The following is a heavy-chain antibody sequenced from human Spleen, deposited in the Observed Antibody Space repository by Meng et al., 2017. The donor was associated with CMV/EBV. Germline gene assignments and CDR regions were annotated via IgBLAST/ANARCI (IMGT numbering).Heavy chain of an antibody. J-gene: IGHJ5*02. V-gene: IGHV1-18*04. D-gene: IGHD4-11*01. CDR3: ARDLLAHDYSLNWFDP. Sequence: ASVKVSCKASGYTFTGYYMHWVRQAPGQGLEWLGWISAYNGNTNFAQKFQGRVTMTTDTSTTTTSMELRSLTSDDTAVYYCARDLLAHDYSLNWFDPWGQGTLVTVSS. CDR1: GYTFTGYY. CDR2: ISAYNGNT.